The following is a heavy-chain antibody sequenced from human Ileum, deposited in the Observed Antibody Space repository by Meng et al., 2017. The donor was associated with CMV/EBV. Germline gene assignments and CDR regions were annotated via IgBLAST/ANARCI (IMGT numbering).Heavy chain of an antibody. CDR3: ARDQDIGGNSFDP. D-gene: IGHD5-12*01. J-gene: IGHJ5*02. CDR2: INPNSGGT. CDR1: GYNFTGYY. V-gene: IGHV1-2*02. Sequence: CKASGYNFTGYYMHWVRQAPGQGLEWMGWINPNSGGTNYAQKFQGRVTMTRDTSISTAYMELSRLRSDDTAVYYCARDQDIGGNSFDPWGQGTLVTVSS.